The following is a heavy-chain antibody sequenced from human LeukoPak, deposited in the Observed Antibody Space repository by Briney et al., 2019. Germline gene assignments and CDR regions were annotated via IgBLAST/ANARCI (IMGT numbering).Heavy chain of an antibody. V-gene: IGHV4-38-2*02. CDR3: PRGDTYYYDSSGYYGFDY. CDR1: GYSISSGYY. Sequence: SETLSLTCTVSGYSISSGYYWGWIRQPPGKGLEWIGSIYHSGSTYYNPSLKSRVTISVDTSKNQFSLKLSSVTAADTAVYYCPRGDTYYYDSSGYYGFDYWGQGTLVTVSS. D-gene: IGHD3-22*01. CDR2: IYHSGST. J-gene: IGHJ4*02.